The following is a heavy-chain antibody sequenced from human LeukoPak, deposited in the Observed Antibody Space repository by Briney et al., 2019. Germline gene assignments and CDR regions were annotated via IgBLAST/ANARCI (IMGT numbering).Heavy chain of an antibody. V-gene: IGHV3-21*01. J-gene: IGHJ4*02. D-gene: IGHD3-22*01. CDR1: GGSISSGSYY. Sequence: ETLSLTCTVSGGSISSGSYYWSWIRQPAGKGLEWVSSISSSSSYIYYADSVKGRFTISRDNAKNSLYLQMNSLRAEDTAVYYCARVWGNDYYDDYWGQGTLVTVSS. CDR3: ARVWGNDYYDDY. CDR2: ISSSSSYI.